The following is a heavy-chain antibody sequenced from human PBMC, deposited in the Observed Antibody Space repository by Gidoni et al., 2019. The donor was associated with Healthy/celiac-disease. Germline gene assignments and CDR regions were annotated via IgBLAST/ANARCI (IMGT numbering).Heavy chain of an antibody. D-gene: IGHD6-19*01. Sequence: EVQLVESGGGLVQPGGSLRLSCAASGFTFRAYYMSWVRQAPGKGLEWVANIKHDGSEIHYVDSVEGRFTISRDNAKNSLYLQMNSLRAEDTAVYYCARESSGFDQWGQGTLVTVSS. CDR1: GFTFRAYY. CDR2: IKHDGSEI. CDR3: ARESSGFDQ. V-gene: IGHV3-7*01. J-gene: IGHJ4*02.